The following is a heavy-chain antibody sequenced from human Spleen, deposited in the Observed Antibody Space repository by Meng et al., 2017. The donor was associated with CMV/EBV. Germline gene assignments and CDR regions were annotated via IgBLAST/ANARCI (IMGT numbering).Heavy chain of an antibody. CDR3: ARVPVAQYQAYYYYGMDV. J-gene: IGHJ6*02. CDR2: INHSGST. D-gene: IGHD2-2*01. CDR1: GGSFSGYY. Sequence: LSCAVYGGSFSGYYWSWIRQPPGKGLEWIGEINHSGSTNYNPSLKSRVTISVDTSKNQFSLKLSSVTAADTAVYYCARVPVAQYQAYYYYGMDVWGQGTTVTVSS. V-gene: IGHV4-34*01.